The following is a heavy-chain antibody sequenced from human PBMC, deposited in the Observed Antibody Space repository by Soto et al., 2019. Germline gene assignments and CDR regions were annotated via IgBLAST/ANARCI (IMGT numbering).Heavy chain of an antibody. CDR2: TYYRSKWYN. J-gene: IGHJ6*02. Sequence: PSQTLSLTCVISGDSVSSNSAAWNWIRQSPSRGLGWLGRTYYRSKWYNDYAVSVKSRITINPDTSKNQFSLQLNSVTPEDTAVYYCARAQVIINYYYYYYGMDVWGQGTTVTVSS. CDR1: GDSVSSNSAA. CDR3: ARAQVIINYYYYYYGMDV. V-gene: IGHV6-1*01. D-gene: IGHD3-9*01.